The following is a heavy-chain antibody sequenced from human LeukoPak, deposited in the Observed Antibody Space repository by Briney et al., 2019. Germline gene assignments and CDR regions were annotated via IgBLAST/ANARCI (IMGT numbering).Heavy chain of an antibody. V-gene: IGHV3-20*04. Sequence: PAGSLRLSCAASGFTFHDYGMSGLRQAPGKGLEWVSGISWNGGTTAYADSVKGRFTISRDNAKNSLYLQMNSLRVEDTALYYCASHSVGVLPIATFDYWGQGTLVTVSS. CDR1: GFTFHDYG. CDR2: ISWNGGTT. CDR3: ASHSVGVLPIATFDY. J-gene: IGHJ4*02. D-gene: IGHD2-2*01.